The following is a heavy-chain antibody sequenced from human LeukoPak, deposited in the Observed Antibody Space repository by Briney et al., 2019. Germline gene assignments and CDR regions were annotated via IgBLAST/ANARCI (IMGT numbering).Heavy chain of an antibody. CDR2: INPNSGGT. CDR3: ARDSSSSGYYYYYYMDV. J-gene: IGHJ6*03. CDR1: GYTFTDYY. V-gene: IGHV1-2*02. D-gene: IGHD6-6*01. Sequence: ASVKVSCKASGYTFTDYYMHWVRQAPGQGLEWMGWINPNSGGTNYAQKFHGRVTMTRDTPISTAYMELSRLRSDDTAVYYCARDSSSSGYYYYYYMDVWGKGTTVTVSS.